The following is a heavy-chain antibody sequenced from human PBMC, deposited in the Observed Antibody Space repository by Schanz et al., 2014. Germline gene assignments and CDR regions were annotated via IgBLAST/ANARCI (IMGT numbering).Heavy chain of an antibody. Sequence: VKMVESGGGLVKPGGSLRLSCAASGFTFSDYYMSWIRQAPGKGLEWVGVISYDGSKKSYADSVKGRFTMSRDNAKNSVFLQMNSLRAEDTAVYYCVRDSFFAFDYWGQGTLVTVSS. V-gene: IGHV3-33*08. CDR3: VRDSFFAFDY. CDR2: ISYDGSKK. D-gene: IGHD3-3*01. CDR1: GFTFSDYY. J-gene: IGHJ4*02.